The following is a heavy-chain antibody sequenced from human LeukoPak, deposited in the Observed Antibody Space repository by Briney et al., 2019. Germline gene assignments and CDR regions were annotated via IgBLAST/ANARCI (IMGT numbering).Heavy chain of an antibody. CDR1: GGSMSTYY. D-gene: IGHD3-22*01. Sequence: SETLSLTCTVSGGSMSTYYWSWIRQPPGKGLEWIGYIYYSGSTNYNPSLKSRVIISVDTSKNQFSLKLSSVTAADTAVYSCAREQSYYDSSGYYYGSGYFDYWGQGTLVTVSS. CDR2: IYYSGST. J-gene: IGHJ4*02. V-gene: IGHV4-59*01. CDR3: AREQSYYDSSGYYYGSGYFDY.